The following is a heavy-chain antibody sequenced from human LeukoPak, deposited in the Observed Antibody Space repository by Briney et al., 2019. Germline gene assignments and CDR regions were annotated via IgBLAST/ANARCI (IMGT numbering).Heavy chain of an antibody. J-gene: IGHJ4*02. CDR3: ARDGRDILTGYDNDY. D-gene: IGHD3-9*01. V-gene: IGHV3-9*01. CDR2: ISWNSGSI. Sequence: GGSLRLSCAASGFTFDDYAMHWVRQAPGKGLEWVSGISWNSGSIGYADSVKGRFTISRDNAKNSLYLQMNSLRAEDTAVYYCARDGRDILTGYDNDYWGQGTLVTVSS. CDR1: GFTFDDYA.